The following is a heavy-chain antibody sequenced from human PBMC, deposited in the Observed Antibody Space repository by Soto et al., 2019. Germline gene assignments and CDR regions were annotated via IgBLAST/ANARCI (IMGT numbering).Heavy chain of an antibody. Sequence: QVQLVQSGAEVKKPGSSVKVSCKASGGTFSSYAISWVRQAPGQGLEWMGGIIPIFGTANYAQKFQGRVTITADESTRTAYMALSSLRSEDTAVYYCAREGLDYSPILRAWYFDLWGRGTLVTVSS. CDR3: AREGLDYSPILRAWYFDL. CDR2: IIPIFGTA. J-gene: IGHJ2*01. V-gene: IGHV1-69*12. CDR1: GGTFSSYA. D-gene: IGHD2-15*01.